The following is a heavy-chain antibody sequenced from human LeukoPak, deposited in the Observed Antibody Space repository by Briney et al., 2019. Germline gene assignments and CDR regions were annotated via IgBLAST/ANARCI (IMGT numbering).Heavy chain of an antibody. Sequence: SQTLSLTCSVSGGSISSGIYYWSWIRQPAGKGLEWIGRIYTSGSTNYNPSLKSRVTISVDTSKNQFSLKLSSVTAADTAVYYCARVGYYYDSSGYYYSAFDIWGQGTMVTVSS. CDR2: IYTSGST. V-gene: IGHV4-61*02. J-gene: IGHJ3*02. CDR3: ARVGYYYDSSGYYYSAFDI. CDR1: GGSISSGIYY. D-gene: IGHD3-22*01.